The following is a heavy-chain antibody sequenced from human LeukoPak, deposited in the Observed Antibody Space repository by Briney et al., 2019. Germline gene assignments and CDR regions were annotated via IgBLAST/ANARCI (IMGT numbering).Heavy chain of an antibody. CDR3: AKDKGSGWYVSSLDY. V-gene: IGHV3-9*01. D-gene: IGHD6-19*01. J-gene: IGHJ4*02. CDR2: ISWNSGSI. CDR1: GFTFDDYA. Sequence: GRSLRLSCAASGFTFDDYAMHWVRQAPGEGLEWVSGISWNSGSIGYADSVKGRFTISRDNAKNSLYLQMNSLRAEDTALYYCAKDKGSGWYVSSLDYWGQGTLVTVSS.